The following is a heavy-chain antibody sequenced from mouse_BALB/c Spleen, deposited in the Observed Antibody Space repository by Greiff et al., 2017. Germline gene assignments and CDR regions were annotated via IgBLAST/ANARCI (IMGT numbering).Heavy chain of an antibody. D-gene: IGHD2-3*01. CDR1: GFNIKDTY. CDR2: IDPANGNT. Sequence: VQLQQSGAELVKPGASVKLSCTASGFNIKDTYMHWVKQRPEQGLEWIGRIDPANGNTKYDPKFQGKATITADTSSNTAYLQLSSLTSEDTAVYYCARGMDGYYVGYFDYWGQGTTLTVSS. V-gene: IGHV14-3*02. J-gene: IGHJ2*01. CDR3: ARGMDGYYVGYFDY.